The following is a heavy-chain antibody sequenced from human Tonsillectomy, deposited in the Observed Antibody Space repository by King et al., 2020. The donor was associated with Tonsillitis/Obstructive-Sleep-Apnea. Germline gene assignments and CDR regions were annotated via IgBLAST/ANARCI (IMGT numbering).Heavy chain of an antibody. CDR3: AKETGSSSGYMDV. CDR2: LSGSGST. V-gene: IGHV3-23*04. J-gene: IGHJ6*03. CDR1: GFTFSNYA. Sequence: VQLVESGGGLVQPGGSLRLSCAASGFTFSNYAMSWVRQAPGKGLEGVSSLSGSGSTYNADSVKGRVTISRDNSKNTLYLQMNSLRAEDTAVYYCAKETGSSSGYMDVWGKGTTVTVSS. D-gene: IGHD6-6*01.